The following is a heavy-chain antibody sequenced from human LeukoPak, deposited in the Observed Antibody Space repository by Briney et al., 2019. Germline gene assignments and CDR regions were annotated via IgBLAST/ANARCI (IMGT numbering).Heavy chain of an antibody. Sequence: PSETLSLTCTVSGGSISSSSYYWGWIRQPPGKGLEWIGSIYYSGSTYYNPSLKSRVTISVDTSKNQFSLKLSSVTAADTAVYYCAQPESASDAFDIWGQGTMVTVSS. D-gene: IGHD1-14*01. V-gene: IGHV4-39*07. CDR2: IYYSGST. J-gene: IGHJ3*02. CDR1: GGSISSSSYY. CDR3: AQPESASDAFDI.